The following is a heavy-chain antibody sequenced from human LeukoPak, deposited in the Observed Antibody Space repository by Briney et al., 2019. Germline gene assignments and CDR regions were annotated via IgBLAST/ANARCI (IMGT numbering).Heavy chain of an antibody. CDR1: GGTFSSYT. CDR3: ARASSLLVVTVLDS. CDR2: IIPILGIA. V-gene: IGHV1-69*02. Sequence: GASVKVSFKASGGTFSSYTISWVRQAPGQGLEWMGRIIPILGIANYEQKFQGRVTITADKSTSTAYMELSSLRSEDTAVYYCARASSLLVVTVLDSWGQGTLVTVSS. D-gene: IGHD2-2*01. J-gene: IGHJ4*02.